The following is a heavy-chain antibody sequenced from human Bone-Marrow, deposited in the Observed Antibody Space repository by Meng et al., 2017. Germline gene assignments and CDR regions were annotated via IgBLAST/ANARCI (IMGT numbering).Heavy chain of an antibody. V-gene: IGHV4-59*01. J-gene: IGHJ5*02. CDR3: AREDVYYYDSSGYYGGFDP. CDR1: GGSISSYY. D-gene: IGHD3-22*01. Sequence: QVQLQESGPGLVKPSETLSLTCTVSGGSISSYYWSWIRQPPGKGLEWIGYIYYSGSTNYNPSLKSRVTISVDTSKNQFSLKLSSVTAADTAVYYCAREDVYYYDSSGYYGGFDPWGQGTLVTVSS. CDR2: IYYSGST.